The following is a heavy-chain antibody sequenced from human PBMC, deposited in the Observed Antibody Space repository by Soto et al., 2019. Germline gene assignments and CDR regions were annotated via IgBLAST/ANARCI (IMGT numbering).Heavy chain of an antibody. D-gene: IGHD5-12*01. CDR2: IYYSGST. Sequence: QLQLQESGPGLVKPSETLSLTCTVSGGSISSSSYYWGWIRQPPGKGLGGIGSIYYSGSTYYNPSLKSRVTISVDTSKNQFSLKLSSVTAADTAVYYCARRRDGYKKIEGAFDYWGQGTLVTVSS. V-gene: IGHV4-39*01. J-gene: IGHJ4*02. CDR1: GGSISSSSYY. CDR3: ARRRDGYKKIEGAFDY.